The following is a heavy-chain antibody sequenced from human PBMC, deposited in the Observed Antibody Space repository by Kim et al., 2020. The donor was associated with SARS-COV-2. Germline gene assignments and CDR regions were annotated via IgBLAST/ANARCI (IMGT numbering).Heavy chain of an antibody. CDR3: ASLEFGAFDI. D-gene: IGHD3-3*01. CDR2: ISYDGSNK. V-gene: IGHV3-30*04. Sequence: GGSLRLSCAASGFTFSSYAMHWVRQAPGKGLEWVAVISYDGSNKYYADSVKGRFTISRDNSKNTLYLQMNSLRAEDTAVYYCASLEFGAFDIWGQGTMVTVSS. CDR1: GFTFSSYA. J-gene: IGHJ3*02.